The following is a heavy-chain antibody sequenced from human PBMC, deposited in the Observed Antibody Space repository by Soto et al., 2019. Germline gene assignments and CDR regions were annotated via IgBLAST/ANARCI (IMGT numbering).Heavy chain of an antibody. J-gene: IGHJ6*02. CDR2: IYYSGST. CDR1: GGSISSGGYY. D-gene: IGHD6-6*01. V-gene: IGHV4-31*03. CDR3: ARALREAASSSSKVTRYYYYGMDV. Sequence: QVQLQESGPGLVKPSQTLSLTCTVSGGSISSGGYYWSWIRQHPGKGLEWIGYIYYSGSTYYNPSLKSRVTISVDTSKNQFALKLSSVTAADTAVYYCARALREAASSSSKVTRYYYYGMDVWGQGTTVTVSS.